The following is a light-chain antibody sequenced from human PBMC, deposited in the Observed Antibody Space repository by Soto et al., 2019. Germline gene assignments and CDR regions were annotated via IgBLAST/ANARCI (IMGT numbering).Light chain of an antibody. Sequence: QSALTQPASVSGSAGQSITISCSGTMSDVGAYNLVSWYQQHPGTAPKLIIYEVRNRPSGISSRFSGSRSGNTASLTISGLQSEDEGDYYCCSYTARSTLVFGGGTQLTVL. CDR1: MSDVGAYNL. CDR3: CSYTARSTLV. V-gene: IGLV2-14*01. CDR2: EVR. J-gene: IGLJ3*02.